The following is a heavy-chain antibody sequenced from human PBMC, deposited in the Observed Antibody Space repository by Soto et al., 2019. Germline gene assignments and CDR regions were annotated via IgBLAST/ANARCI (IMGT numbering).Heavy chain of an antibody. CDR2: INPSGGST. J-gene: IGHJ4*02. CDR1: GYTFTSYY. V-gene: IGHV1-46*01. Sequence: ASVKVSCKASGYTFTSYYMHWVRQAPGQGLEWMGIINPSGGSTSYAQKFQGRVTMTRDTSTSTVYMELSSLRSEDTAVYYCARDRDPYYYDSSRYYYFAYWGQGTLVTVSS. D-gene: IGHD3-22*01. CDR3: ARDRDPYYYDSSRYYYFAY.